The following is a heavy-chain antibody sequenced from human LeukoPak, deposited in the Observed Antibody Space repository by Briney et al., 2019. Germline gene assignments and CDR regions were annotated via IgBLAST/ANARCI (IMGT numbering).Heavy chain of an antibody. CDR1: GGSISSGGSS. V-gene: IGHV4-30-2*01. J-gene: IGHJ5*02. CDR3: ARGGYGDYGTGLFDP. D-gene: IGHD4-17*01. Sequence: PSQTLSLTCAVSGGSISSGGSSWSWIRQPPGKGLEWIGYIYHSGSTSYNPSLKSRVTISVDRSKNQFSLKLSSVTAADTAVYYCARGGYGDYGTGLFDPWGQGTLVTVSS. CDR2: IYHSGST.